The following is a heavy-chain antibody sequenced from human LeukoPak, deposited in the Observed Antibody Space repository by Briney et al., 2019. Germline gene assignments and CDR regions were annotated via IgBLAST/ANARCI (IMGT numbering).Heavy chain of an antibody. Sequence: SETLSLTCTVSGDSFSSHYWTWIRQPPGKGLEWIGYISYIGSTNYSPSLKSRVTISIDTSKNQFSLKLSSVTAADTAMYYCARGGVAAKYYFDYWGPGTLVTVSS. D-gene: IGHD3-10*01. J-gene: IGHJ4*02. CDR2: ISYIGST. V-gene: IGHV4-59*11. CDR3: ARGGVAAKYYFDY. CDR1: GDSFSSHY.